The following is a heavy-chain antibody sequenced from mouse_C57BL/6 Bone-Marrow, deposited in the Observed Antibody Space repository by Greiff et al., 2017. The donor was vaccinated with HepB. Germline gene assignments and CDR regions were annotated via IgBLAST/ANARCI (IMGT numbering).Heavy chain of an antibody. Sequence: VQLKESGPGLVKPSQSLSLTCSVTGYSITSGYYWNWIRQFPGNKLEWMGYISYDGSNNYNPSLKNRISITRDTSKNQFFLKLNSVTTEDTATYYCARDRGPITTVVAPYAMDYWGQGTSVTVSS. V-gene: IGHV3-6*01. D-gene: IGHD1-1*01. CDR2: ISYDGSN. CDR3: ARDRGPITTVVAPYAMDY. CDR1: GYSITSGYY. J-gene: IGHJ4*01.